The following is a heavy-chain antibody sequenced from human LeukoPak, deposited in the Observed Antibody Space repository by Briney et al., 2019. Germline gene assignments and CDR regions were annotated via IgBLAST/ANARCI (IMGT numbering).Heavy chain of an antibody. V-gene: IGHV3-7*01. D-gene: IGHD1-26*01. CDR3: AKWELYSGFYYIDY. J-gene: IGHJ4*02. CDR2: IKPDGSLI. Sequence: PGGSLRLSCAASGFTFSSYWMTWVRPGPGKGLEWVANIKPDGSLIYYVDSVKGRFTISRDNAKNSLYLQMNSLRAEDTAVYYCAKWELYSGFYYIDYWGQGTLATVSS. CDR1: GFTFSSYW.